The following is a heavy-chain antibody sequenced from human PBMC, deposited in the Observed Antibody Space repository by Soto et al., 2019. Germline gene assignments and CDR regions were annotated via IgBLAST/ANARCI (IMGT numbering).Heavy chain of an antibody. CDR3: AKDQEDIVVVVAATYWPFDY. J-gene: IGHJ4*02. CDR2: ISGSGGST. D-gene: IGHD2-15*01. V-gene: IGHV3-23*01. Sequence: GGSLRLSCAASGFTFSSYAMSWVRQAPGKGLEWVSAISGSGGSTYYADSVKGWFTISRDNSKNTLYLQMNSLRAEDTAVYYCAKDQEDIVVVVAATYWPFDYWGQGTLVTVSS. CDR1: GFTFSSYA.